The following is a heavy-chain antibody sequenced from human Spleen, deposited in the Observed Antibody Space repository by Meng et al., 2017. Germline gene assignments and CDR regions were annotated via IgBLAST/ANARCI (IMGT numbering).Heavy chain of an antibody. CDR1: HYTFTGYG. J-gene: IGHJ4*02. V-gene: IGHV1-18*01. CDR2: LGAHDGDT. CDR3: VRELRDTLYFDY. D-gene: IGHD5-24*01. Sequence: QVQVVQSGAEVKRPGASVKVSCKASHYTFTGYGVSWFRQAPGQGLEWMAWLGAHDGDTSHAPKFQGRVTMTRDTSTSTVYLEVSSLTSEDTAVYYCVRELRDTLYFDYWGQGTLVTVSS.